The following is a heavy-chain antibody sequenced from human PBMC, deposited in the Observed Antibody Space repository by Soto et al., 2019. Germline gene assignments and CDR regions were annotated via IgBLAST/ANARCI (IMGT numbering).Heavy chain of an antibody. V-gene: IGHV4-39*01. CDR1: GGSISSSSYY. D-gene: IGHD3-16*01. CDR3: ARHPTASGGRYFDY. CDR2: IYYNGNT. J-gene: IGHJ4*02. Sequence: PSETLSLTCTVSGGSISSSSYYWGWIRQPPGKGLEWIGSIYYNGNTYYNPSLKSRVAVSVDTSKKQISLALSTVTAADTAVYSCARHPTASGGRYFDYWGQGTLVTVSS.